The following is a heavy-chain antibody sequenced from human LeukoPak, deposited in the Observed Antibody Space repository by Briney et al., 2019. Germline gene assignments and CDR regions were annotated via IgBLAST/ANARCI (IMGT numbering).Heavy chain of an antibody. J-gene: IGHJ5*02. V-gene: IGHV6-1*01. Sequence: SQTLSLTCAISGDSVSSNSAAWNWIRQPPSRGLEWLGRTYYRSKWYNDYAVSVKSRITINPDTSKNQFSLQLNSVTPEDTAVYYCARVRVGATGNWFDPWGQGTLVTVSS. CDR1: GDSVSSNSAA. CDR2: TYYRSKWYN. CDR3: ARVRVGATGNWFDP. D-gene: IGHD1-26*01.